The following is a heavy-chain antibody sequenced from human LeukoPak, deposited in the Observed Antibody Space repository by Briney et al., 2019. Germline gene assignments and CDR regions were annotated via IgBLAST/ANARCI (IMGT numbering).Heavy chain of an antibody. CDR2: ISWNSGSI. CDR3: AKDGLPLGVGDNWFDP. CDR1: GFTFDDYA. J-gene: IGHJ5*02. Sequence: GRSLRHSCAASGFTFDDYAMHWVRQAPGKGLEWVSGISWNSGSIGYADSVKGRFTISRDNAKNSLYLQMNSLRAEDTALYYCAKDGLPLGVGDNWFDPWGQGTLVTVSS. V-gene: IGHV3-9*01. D-gene: IGHD3-3*01.